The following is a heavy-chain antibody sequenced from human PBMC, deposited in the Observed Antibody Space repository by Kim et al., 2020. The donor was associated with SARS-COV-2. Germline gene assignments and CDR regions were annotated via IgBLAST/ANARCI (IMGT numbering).Heavy chain of an antibody. CDR1: GYSISSGYY. Sequence: SETLSLTCTVSGYSISSGYYWGWIRQPPGKGLEWIGSIYHSGSTYYNPSLKSRVTISVDTSKNQFSLKLSSVTAADTAVYYCARYYYDSSGYYHRGAFDIWGQGTMVTVSS. CDR2: IYHSGST. V-gene: IGHV4-38-2*02. CDR3: ARYYYDSSGYYHRGAFDI. D-gene: IGHD3-22*01. J-gene: IGHJ3*02.